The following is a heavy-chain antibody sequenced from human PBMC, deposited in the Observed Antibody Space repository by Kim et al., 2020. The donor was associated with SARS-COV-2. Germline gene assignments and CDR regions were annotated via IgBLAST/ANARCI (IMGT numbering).Heavy chain of an antibody. CDR2: INPSGGST. V-gene: IGHV1-46*01. D-gene: IGHD2-2*01. CDR3: ARDGPYCSGTSCSGGYSGYEFDS. J-gene: IGHJ4*02. CDR1: GYTFTNYY. Sequence: ASVKVSCKASGYTFTNYYLHWVRQAPGQGLEWMGIINPSGGSTNYAQRFQGRVTMTRDRSTSTVYMELSSLRSEDTAVYYCARDGPYCSGTSCSGGYSGYEFDSWGQGTLVTVSS.